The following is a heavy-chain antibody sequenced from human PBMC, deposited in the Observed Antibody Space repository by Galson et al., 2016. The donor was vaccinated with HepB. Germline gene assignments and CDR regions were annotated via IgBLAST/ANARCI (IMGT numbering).Heavy chain of an antibody. CDR2: ISSGSSTI. V-gene: IGHV3-48*02. Sequence: SLRLSCAASGFTFSDYSMNWVRQAPGKGLEWVSYISSGSSTIYYGDSVKGRFTISRDNAKNSMYLQMNSLRDEDTVVYCCARVGSARRGGMDVWGQGTTVTVSS. CDR1: GFTFSDYS. D-gene: IGHD2-15*01. CDR3: ARVGSARRGGMDV. J-gene: IGHJ6*02.